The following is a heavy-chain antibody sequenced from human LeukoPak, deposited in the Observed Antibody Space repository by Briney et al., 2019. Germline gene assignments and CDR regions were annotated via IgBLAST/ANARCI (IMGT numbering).Heavy chain of an antibody. CDR2: ISSSSSYI. CDR1: GFIFSSYS. D-gene: IGHD6-13*01. V-gene: IGHV3-21*01. Sequence: PGGFLRLSCAASGFIFSSYSMNWVRQAPGKGLEWVSSISSSSSYIYYADSVKGRFTISRDNAKNSLYLQMNSLRAEDTAVYYCARDYYSTSRHAFDIWGQGTMVTVSS. CDR3: ARDYYSTSRHAFDI. J-gene: IGHJ3*02.